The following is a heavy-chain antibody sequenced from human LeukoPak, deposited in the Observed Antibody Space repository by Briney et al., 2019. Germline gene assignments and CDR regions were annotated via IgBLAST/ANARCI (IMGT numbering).Heavy chain of an antibody. D-gene: IGHD3-10*02. V-gene: IGHV3-48*03. CDR3: AELGITMIGGV. CDR2: ISSSGSTI. CDR1: GFTFSSYE. J-gene: IGHJ6*04. Sequence: GGSLRLSCAASGFTFSSYETNWVRQAPGKWLEWVSYISSSGSTIYYADSVKGRFTISRDNAKNSLYLQMNSLRAEDTAVYYCAELGITMIGGVWGKGTTVTISS.